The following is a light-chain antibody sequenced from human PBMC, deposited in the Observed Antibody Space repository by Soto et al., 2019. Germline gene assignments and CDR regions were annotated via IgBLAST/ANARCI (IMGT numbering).Light chain of an antibody. CDR1: SSNIASNT. CDR3: ASWDDSLNGHV. J-gene: IGLJ1*01. CDR2: SND. Sequence: QSVLTQPPSASGTPGQRVTVSCSGSSSNIASNTVNWYQQLPGTAPKLLIYSNDQRPSGVPDRFSASKSGTSASLAISGLQSEDEAVYYCASWDDSLNGHVFGTGTKVTVL. V-gene: IGLV1-44*01.